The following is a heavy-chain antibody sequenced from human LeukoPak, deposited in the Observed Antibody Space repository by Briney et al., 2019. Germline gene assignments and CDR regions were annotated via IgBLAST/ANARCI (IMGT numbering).Heavy chain of an antibody. Sequence: SETLSLTCTVSGGSISSYYWSWIRQPAGKGLEWIGRIYTSGSTNYNPSLKSRVTMSVDTSKNQFSLKLSSVTAADTAVYYCAREVDYYDSSGYYYYYYYMDVWGKGTTVTVSS. CDR2: IYTSGST. J-gene: IGHJ6*03. CDR1: GGSISSYY. V-gene: IGHV4-4*07. CDR3: AREVDYYDSSGYYYYYYYMDV. D-gene: IGHD3-22*01.